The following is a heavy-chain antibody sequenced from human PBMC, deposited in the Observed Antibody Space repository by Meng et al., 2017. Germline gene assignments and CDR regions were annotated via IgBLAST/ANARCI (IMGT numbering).Heavy chain of an antibody. CDR3: ARDRDLEGAYCGGDCPYYFDY. CDR2: IDPKSGDT. J-gene: IGHJ4*02. Sequence: ASVKVSCKASGYTFPDYWLHWVRRAPGQGLEWMGRIDPKSGDTHYAQRFQGRVTMTGDTSISTAYMELSSLRSEDTAVYYCARDRDLEGAYCGGDCPYYFDYWGQGTLVTVSS. D-gene: IGHD2-21*02. CDR1: GYTFPDYW. V-gene: IGHV1-2*06.